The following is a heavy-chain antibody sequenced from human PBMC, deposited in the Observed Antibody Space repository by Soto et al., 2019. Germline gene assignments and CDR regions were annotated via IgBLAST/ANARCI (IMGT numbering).Heavy chain of an antibody. Sequence: GASVKVSCKASGYTFTSYYMHWVRQAPGQRLEWIGIIPSGGSTSYAQKFQGRVTMTRDTSTSTVYMELSSLRSEDTAVYYCARGEGHPGVLRFLEWLSENWFDPWGQGTLVTVSS. CDR1: GYTFTSYY. J-gene: IGHJ5*02. D-gene: IGHD3-3*01. CDR2: IPSGGST. V-gene: IGHV1-46*01. CDR3: ARGEGHPGVLRFLEWLSENWFDP.